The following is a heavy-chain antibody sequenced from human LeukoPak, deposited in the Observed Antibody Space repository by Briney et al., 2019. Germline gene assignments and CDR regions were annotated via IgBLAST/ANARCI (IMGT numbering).Heavy chain of an antibody. D-gene: IGHD3-3*01. Sequence: GGSLRLSCAASGFTFSSYAMSWVRQAPGKGLERVSAISGSGGSTYYADSVKGRFTISRDNSKNTLYLQMNSLRAEDTAVYYCAKGFGVYPTGFDYWGQGTPVTVSS. J-gene: IGHJ4*02. V-gene: IGHV3-23*01. CDR1: GFTFSSYA. CDR3: AKGFGVYPTGFDY. CDR2: ISGSGGST.